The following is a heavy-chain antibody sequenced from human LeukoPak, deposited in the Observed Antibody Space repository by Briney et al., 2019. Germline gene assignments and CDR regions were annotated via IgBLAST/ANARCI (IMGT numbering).Heavy chain of an antibody. V-gene: IGHV3-74*01. Sequence: GGSLRLSCAASGFTFSSYWMHWVRQAPGRGLVWVSRISTDGSRTGYADSVKGRFTISRDNAKNTLYLQMSSLRAEDTAVYYCARGTNHGALGYWGQGTLVTVPS. CDR2: ISTDGSRT. D-gene: IGHD4/OR15-4a*01. CDR1: GFTFSSYW. J-gene: IGHJ4*02. CDR3: ARGTNHGALGY.